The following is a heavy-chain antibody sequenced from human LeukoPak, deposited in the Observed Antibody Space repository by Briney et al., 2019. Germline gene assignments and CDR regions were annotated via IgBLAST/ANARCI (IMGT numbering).Heavy chain of an antibody. J-gene: IGHJ3*02. D-gene: IGHD4-17*01. Sequence: GESLKISCKGSGYSFTRYWIGWVRQMPGKGLEWMGIIFPGDSDTRYSPSFQGQVTISADKSISTAYLQWSSLKASDTAMYYCARHWYGDPPLVTFDIWGQGTIVTVSS. V-gene: IGHV5-51*01. CDR1: GYSFTRYW. CDR2: IFPGDSDT. CDR3: ARHWYGDPPLVTFDI.